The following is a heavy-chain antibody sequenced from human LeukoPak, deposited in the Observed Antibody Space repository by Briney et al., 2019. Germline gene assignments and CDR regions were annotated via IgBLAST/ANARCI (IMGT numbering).Heavy chain of an antibody. J-gene: IGHJ2*01. CDR2: IWYDGSNK. CDR3: ARDQIVATIPHRYFDL. CDR1: GFTFSSYG. V-gene: IGHV3-33*01. D-gene: IGHD5-12*01. Sequence: GGSLRLSCAASGFTFSSYGMHWVRQAPGKGLEWVAVIWYDGSNKYYADSVKGRFTISRDNSKNTLYLQMNSLRAEDTAVYYCARDQIVATIPHRYFDLWGRGTLVTVSS.